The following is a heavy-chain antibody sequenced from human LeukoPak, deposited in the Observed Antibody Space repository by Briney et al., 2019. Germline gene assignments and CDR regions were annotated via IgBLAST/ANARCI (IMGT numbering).Heavy chain of an antibody. CDR3: AGDKTTGGWYEFDY. J-gene: IGHJ4*02. V-gene: IGHV3-53*01. D-gene: IGHD6-19*01. CDR2: ISNDGDT. Sequence: QPGGSLRLSCAASGFTVSSNYMSWVRQGPGKGLECVSVISNDGDTYYADSVKGRFTISRDTSKNTVSLQMNSPRAEDTAVYYCAGDKTTGGWYEFDYWGQGTLVTVSS. CDR1: GFTVSSNY.